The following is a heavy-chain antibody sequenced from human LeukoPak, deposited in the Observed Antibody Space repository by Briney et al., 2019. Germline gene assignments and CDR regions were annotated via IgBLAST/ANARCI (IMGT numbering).Heavy chain of an antibody. V-gene: IGHV3-23*01. CDR1: GFTFRTYA. J-gene: IGHJ4*02. CDR3: AKDRVPDGMWEIDS. CDR2: ITGNGGMI. D-gene: IGHD1-26*01. Sequence: GGSLRLSCAGSGFTFRTYAMDWVRQVPGKGLEWVAGITGNGGMIRYADSVKGRLTISRDNSKNTLYLQMNSLRVEDTAVYYCAKDRVPDGMWEIDSWGQGAPVTVSS.